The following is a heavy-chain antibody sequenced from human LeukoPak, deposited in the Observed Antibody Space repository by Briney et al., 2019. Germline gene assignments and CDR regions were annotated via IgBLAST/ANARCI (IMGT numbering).Heavy chain of an antibody. CDR2: TNPSGGST. Sequence: GASVKVSCKASGYTFTSYYMHWVRQAPGQGLEWMGITNPSGGSTSYAQKFQGRVTMTRDTSTSTVYMELSSLRSEDTAVYYCARGPTVTTSPYNWFDPWGQGTLVTVSS. V-gene: IGHV1-46*01. J-gene: IGHJ5*02. D-gene: IGHD4-17*01. CDR1: GYTFTSYY. CDR3: ARGPTVTTSPYNWFDP.